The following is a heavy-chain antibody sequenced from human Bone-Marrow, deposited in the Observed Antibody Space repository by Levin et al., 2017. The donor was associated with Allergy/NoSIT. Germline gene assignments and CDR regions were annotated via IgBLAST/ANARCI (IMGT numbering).Heavy chain of an antibody. CDR2: IKPMTVGGTT. CDR3: SWENPEGSFQN. J-gene: IGHJ4*02. V-gene: IGHV3-15*01. D-gene: IGHD1-26*01. CDR1: GLSFSHPW. Sequence: GGSLRLSCAASGLSFSHPWMNWVRQSPGKGLEWLGRIKPMTVGGTTYYAAAEKGRFILSRDDSKNMLFLQLNSLKDEDTAVYYCSWENPEGSFQNWGQGTLVTVSS.